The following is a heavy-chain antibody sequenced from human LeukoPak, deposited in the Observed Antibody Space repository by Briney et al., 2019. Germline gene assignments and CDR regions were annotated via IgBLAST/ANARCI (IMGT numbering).Heavy chain of an antibody. V-gene: IGHV3-23*01. J-gene: IGHJ5*02. CDR2: ISGSGGST. CDR1: GFTFSSYA. CDR3: AKDPGSGWYGNWSDP. D-gene: IGHD6-19*01. Sequence: GGSLRLSCAASGFTFSSYAMSWVRQAPGKGLEWVSAISGSGGSTYYADSVKGRFTISRDNSKNTLYLQMNSLRAEDTAVYYCAKDPGSGWYGNWSDPWGQGTLVTVSS.